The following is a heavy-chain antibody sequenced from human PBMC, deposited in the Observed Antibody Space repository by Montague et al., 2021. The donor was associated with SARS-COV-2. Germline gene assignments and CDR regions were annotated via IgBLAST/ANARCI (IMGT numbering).Heavy chain of an antibody. J-gene: IGHJ4*02. D-gene: IGHD3/OR15-3a*01. V-gene: IGHV4-4*02. Sequence: SETLSLTCTVSGGPIESGNWWSWVRQTPGKGLEWIGEILHTESTNFNPSLKTRVAMSVGKSRNQFSLKLTSLTAADTAVYYCTTGINYYDFLALQSWGQGALVIVSS. CDR3: TTGINYYDFLALQS. CDR2: ILHTEST. CDR1: GGPIESGNW.